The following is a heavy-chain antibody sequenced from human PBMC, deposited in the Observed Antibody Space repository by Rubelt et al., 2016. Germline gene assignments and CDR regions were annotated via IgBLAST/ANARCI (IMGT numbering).Heavy chain of an antibody. Sequence: QVQLQESGPGLVKPSETLSLTCTVSGDSISSYYWSWIRQPPGKGLEWIGYIYYSGSTYYNPSLKSRVTISVDTSKNHFPLKLSSVTSADTAVYYCARERGSYGMDVWGQGTTVTVSS. J-gene: IGHJ6*02. CDR2: IYYSGST. D-gene: IGHD3-16*01. CDR3: ARERGSYGMDV. CDR1: GDSISSYY. V-gene: IGHV4-59*06.